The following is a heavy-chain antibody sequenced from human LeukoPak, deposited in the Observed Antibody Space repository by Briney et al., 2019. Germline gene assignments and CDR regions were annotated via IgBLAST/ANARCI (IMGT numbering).Heavy chain of an antibody. Sequence: SLRLSCAASGFTFDDYAMHWVRQAPGKCLEWVSGISWNSGSIGYADSVKGRFTISRDNAKNSLYLQMNSLRAEDTALYYCAKVAVGSDYHDYVDYFDYWGQGTLVTVSS. V-gene: IGHV3-9*01. J-gene: IGHJ4*02. CDR3: AKVAVGSDYHDYVDYFDY. CDR1: GFTFDDYA. D-gene: IGHD3-16*01. CDR2: ISWNSGSI.